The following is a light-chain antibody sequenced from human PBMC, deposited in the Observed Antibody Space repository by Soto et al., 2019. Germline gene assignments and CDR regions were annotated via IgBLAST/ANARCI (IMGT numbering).Light chain of an antibody. V-gene: IGKV3-20*01. Sequence: KKPLATLALSAGEEATLSCRVSHSVISNSLAWYQQKPGQAPRLLIYGASTRATGIPDRFSGSGSGTDFTLTISRLEAEDFAVYHCQQYISTPWSFGQGSMV. CDR3: QQYISTPWS. J-gene: IGKJ1*01. CDR2: GAS. CDR1: HSVISNS.